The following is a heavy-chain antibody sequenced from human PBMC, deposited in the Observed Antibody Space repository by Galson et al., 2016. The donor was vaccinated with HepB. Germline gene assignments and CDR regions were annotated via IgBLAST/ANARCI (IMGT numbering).Heavy chain of an antibody. D-gene: IGHD2-21*02. CDR1: GFTASNYW. CDR2: INRDGSDS. CDR3: ARDGAYCGGDCPYYYYGMDV. Sequence: SLRLSCAASGFTASNYWMYWVRQAPGKGLVWVSRINRDGSDSDYADSVKGRFSISRDNSKKTLYLQMNSLRAEDTAVYYCARDGAYCGGDCPYYYYGMDVWGQGTTVTVSS. V-gene: IGHV3-74*01. J-gene: IGHJ6*02.